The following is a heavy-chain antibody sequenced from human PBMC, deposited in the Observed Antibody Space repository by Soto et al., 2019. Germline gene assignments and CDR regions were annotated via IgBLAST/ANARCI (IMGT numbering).Heavy chain of an antibody. CDR2: INHSGST. CDR1: GGSFSGYY. V-gene: IGHV4-34*01. J-gene: IGHJ4*01. D-gene: IGHD6-13*01. Sequence: QVQLQQWGAGLLKPSETLSLTCAVYGGSFSGYYWSWIRQPPGKGLEWIGEINHSGSTNYNPSLKSRVTISVDTSKNQFSLKLSSVTAADTAVYYCASIAAAGYIDYWGHGTLVTVSS. CDR3: ASIAAAGYIDY.